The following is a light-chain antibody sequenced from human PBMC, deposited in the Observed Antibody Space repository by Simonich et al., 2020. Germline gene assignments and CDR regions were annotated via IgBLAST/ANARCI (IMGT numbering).Light chain of an antibody. V-gene: IGLV3-10*01. Sequence: SYELTQPPSVSVSPGQTARITCSGEALPKKYAYWYQQKSGQAPVLGIYEDSKRPSGIPERFSGSSSGTMDTLTISGAQVEDEADYYCYSTDSSGNHRVFGGGTKLTVL. CDR3: YSTDSSGNHRV. CDR1: ALPKKY. J-gene: IGLJ2*01. CDR2: EDS.